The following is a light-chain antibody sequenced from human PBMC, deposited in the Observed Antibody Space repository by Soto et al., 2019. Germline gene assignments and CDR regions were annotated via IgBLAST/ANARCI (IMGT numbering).Light chain of an antibody. CDR1: SSDIGDYDY. J-gene: IGLJ1*01. Sequence: QSALTQPASVSGSPGQSITISCTGTSSDIGDYDYVSWYQQHPGKAPKLLISEVSNRPSGVSNRFSGSKSGNTASLTISGLQAEDEADYYCNSYSISTAYLFGTGTKVTVL. V-gene: IGLV2-14*01. CDR2: EVS. CDR3: NSYSISTAYL.